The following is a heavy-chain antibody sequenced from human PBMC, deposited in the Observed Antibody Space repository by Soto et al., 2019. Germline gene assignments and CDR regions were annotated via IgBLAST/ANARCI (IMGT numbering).Heavy chain of an antibody. CDR2: ISYDGSNK. CDR1: GFTFSSYA. CDR3: ANGYCSGGSCYFLVSAFDI. J-gene: IGHJ3*02. D-gene: IGHD2-15*01. Sequence: GGSLRLSCAASGFTFSSYAMHWVRQAPGKGLKWVAVISYDGSNKYYADSVKGRFTISRDNSKNTLYLQMNSLRAEDTAVYYCANGYCSGGSCYFLVSAFDIWGQGTMVTVSS. V-gene: IGHV3-30-3*01.